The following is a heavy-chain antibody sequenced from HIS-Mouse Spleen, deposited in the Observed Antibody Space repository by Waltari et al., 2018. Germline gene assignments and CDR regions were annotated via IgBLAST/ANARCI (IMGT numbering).Heavy chain of an antibody. D-gene: IGHD3-10*01. CDR3: ARASSITMVRGDDAFDI. J-gene: IGHJ3*02. CDR1: GRSFIGYS. V-gene: IGHV4-34*01. CDR2: INHSGST. Sequence: QVQLPQWGAGLLKPSETLSLTCAVYGRSFIGYSRSLIRQPPGKGLEWIGEINHSGSTNYNPSLKSRVTISVDTSKNQFSLKLSSVTAADTAVYYCARASSITMVRGDDAFDIWGQGTMVTVSS.